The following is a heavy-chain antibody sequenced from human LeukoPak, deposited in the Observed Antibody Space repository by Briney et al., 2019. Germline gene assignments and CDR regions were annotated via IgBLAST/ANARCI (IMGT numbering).Heavy chain of an antibody. CDR3: ASGGGGYDPYWYFDL. V-gene: IGHV4-31*03. CDR2: IYYSGST. CDR1: GGSISSGGYY. D-gene: IGHD3-16*01. J-gene: IGHJ2*01. Sequence: PSQTLSLTCTVSGGSISSGGYYWSWIRQHPGKGLEWIGYIYYSGSTYYNPSLKSRVTISVDTSKNQFSLKLSSVTAADTAVFYCASGGGGYDPYWYFDLWGRGTLVTVSS.